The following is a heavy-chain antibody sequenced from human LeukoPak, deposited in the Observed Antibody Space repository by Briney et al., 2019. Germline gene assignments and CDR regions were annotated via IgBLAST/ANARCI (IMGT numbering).Heavy chain of an antibody. Sequence: SETLSLTCTVSGSSISSSSYYWGWIRQPPGKGLEWIGSIYYSGNTYYNASLKSQVSISIDTSKNQFSLRLTSVTAADTAVYYCARGASTTHAFDIWGQGTMVTVSS. CDR2: IYYSGNT. CDR1: GSSISSSSYY. D-gene: IGHD1-1*01. CDR3: ARGASTTHAFDI. V-gene: IGHV4-39*01. J-gene: IGHJ3*02.